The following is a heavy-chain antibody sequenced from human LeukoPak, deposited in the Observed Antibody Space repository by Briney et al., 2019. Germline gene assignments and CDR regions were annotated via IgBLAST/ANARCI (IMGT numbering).Heavy chain of an antibody. V-gene: IGHV3-74*01. J-gene: IGHJ4*02. D-gene: IGHD3-22*01. CDR3: ARGADSNGYTVLDY. Sequence: GGSLLLSCSASGFTFSSYWMHWVRQAPGKGLVWVSDINSDGSNTYYVDSVKGRFTISRDNAKNTLYLQLNSLRAEDTAVYYCARGADSNGYTVLDYWGQGTLVTVSS. CDR1: GFTFSSYW. CDR2: INSDGSNT.